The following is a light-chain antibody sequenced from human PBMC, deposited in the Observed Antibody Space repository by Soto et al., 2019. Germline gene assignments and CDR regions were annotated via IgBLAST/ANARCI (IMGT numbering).Light chain of an antibody. V-gene: IGLV2-8*01. CDR2: EVS. J-gene: IGLJ3*02. CDR1: SSDVGGYNY. Sequence: QSALTQPSSASGSLGQSVTISCTGTSSDVGGYNYVSWYQQHPGKAPKLMIWEVSKRPSGVPDRFSGSKSGNTASLTVSGLQAEDEADYYCSSYAGSNNWVFGGGTKVTVL. CDR3: SSYAGSNNWV.